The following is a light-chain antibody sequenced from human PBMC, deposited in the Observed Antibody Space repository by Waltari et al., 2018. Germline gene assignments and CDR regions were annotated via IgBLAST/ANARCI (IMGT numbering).Light chain of an antibody. CDR1: RSINIY. J-gene: IGKJ4*01. CDR2: AAS. Sequence: DIQMTQSPSSLSASVGDRVTITCRASRSINIYLIWYQHKPGRAPKRLIYAASSVQSGVPSRFSGFGSGTDFTLTISSLEPDDFATYYCQQSYTAPSFGGGTKVEI. CDR3: QQSYTAPS. V-gene: IGKV1-39*01.